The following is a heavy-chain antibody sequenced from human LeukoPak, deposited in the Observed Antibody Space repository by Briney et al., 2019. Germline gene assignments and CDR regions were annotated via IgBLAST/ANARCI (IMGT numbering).Heavy chain of an antibody. Sequence: GRSLRLSCAASGFTFDDYAMHWVRPAPGKGLEWVSGISWNSGSIGYADSVKGRFTISRDNAKNSLYLQMNSLRAEDTALYYCAKDLESGSGWYVPARRASFDYWGQGTLVTVSS. CDR1: GFTFDDYA. J-gene: IGHJ4*02. CDR3: AKDLESGSGWYVPARRASFDY. CDR2: ISWNSGSI. D-gene: IGHD6-19*01. V-gene: IGHV3-9*01.